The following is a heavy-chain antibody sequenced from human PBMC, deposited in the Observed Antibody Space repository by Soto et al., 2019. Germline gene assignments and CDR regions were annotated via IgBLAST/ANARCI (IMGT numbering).Heavy chain of an antibody. CDR1: GYTFTSYA. V-gene: IGHV1-3*01. Sequence: ASVKVSCKASGYTFTSYAIHWVRQAPGQRLEWMGWINAGNGNTKYSQKFQGRVTITRDTSASTAYMELSSLRSEDTAVYYCARAYLSSGPYGMDVWGQGTTVTVSS. CDR3: ARAYLSSGPYGMDV. J-gene: IGHJ6*02. CDR2: INAGNGNT. D-gene: IGHD3-10*01.